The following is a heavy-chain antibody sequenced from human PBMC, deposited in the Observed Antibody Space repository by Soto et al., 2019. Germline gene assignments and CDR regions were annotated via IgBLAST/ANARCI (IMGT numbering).Heavy chain of an antibody. V-gene: IGHV3-23*01. CDR2: ISGSGGST. CDR1: GFTFSSYA. D-gene: IGHD5-12*01. J-gene: IGHJ4*02. CDR3: AKERRGIVATKYFDY. Sequence: GGSLRLSCAASGFTFSSYAMSWVRQAPGKGLEWVSAISGSGGSTYYADSVKGRFTISRDNSKNTLYLQMDSLRAEDTAVYYCAKERRGIVATKYFDYWGQGTLVTVSS.